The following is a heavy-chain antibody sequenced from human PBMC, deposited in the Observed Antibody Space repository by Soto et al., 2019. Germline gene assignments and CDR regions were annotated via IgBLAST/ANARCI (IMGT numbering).Heavy chain of an antibody. Sequence: SVTVSCKAAGGAFSSYAISWVRQAPGQGLEWMGGIIPIFGTANYAQKFQGRVTMTTDTSTSTAYMELRSLRSDDTAVYYCARESGSSWYYFDYWGQGTLVTVSS. CDR2: IIPIFGTA. D-gene: IGHD6-13*01. V-gene: IGHV1-69*05. J-gene: IGHJ4*02. CDR1: GGAFSSYA. CDR3: ARESGSSWYYFDY.